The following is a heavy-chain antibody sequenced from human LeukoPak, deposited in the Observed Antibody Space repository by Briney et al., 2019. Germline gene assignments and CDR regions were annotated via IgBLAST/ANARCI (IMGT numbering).Heavy chain of an antibody. V-gene: IGHV3-48*03. CDR3: VRGRGSYWYDLGPAFNM. J-gene: IGHJ3*02. D-gene: IGHD1-26*01. CDR1: GFTFSSYE. Sequence: GGSLRLSCAASGFTFSSYEMNWVRQAPGKGLEWVSYISSSGSTIYYADSAKGRFTISRDNAKKTLNLQMESLRVDDTAVYYCVRGRGSYWYDLGPAFNMWGQGTMVTVSS. CDR2: ISSSGSTI.